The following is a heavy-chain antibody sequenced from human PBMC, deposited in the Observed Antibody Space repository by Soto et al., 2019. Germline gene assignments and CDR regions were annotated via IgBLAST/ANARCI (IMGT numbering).Heavy chain of an antibody. J-gene: IGHJ4*02. V-gene: IGHV4-31*03. D-gene: IGHD2-15*01. Sequence: PSETLSLTCSVSGGSISRGAYFWTWIRQFPGKGLEWIAYIPYTGATYYNPSLKSRVTILADTSKNQFSLKLNSVTSADTAVYYCARGGPVSVSPAWQLLGYFDYWGQGTLVTVSS. CDR3: ARGGPVSVSPAWQLLGYFDY. CDR2: IPYTGAT. CDR1: GGSISRGAYF.